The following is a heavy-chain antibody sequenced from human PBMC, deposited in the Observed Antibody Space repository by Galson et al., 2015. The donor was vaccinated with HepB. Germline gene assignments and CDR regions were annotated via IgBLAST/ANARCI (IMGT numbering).Heavy chain of an antibody. CDR1: GFSLSTSGMC. Sequence: PALVKPTQTLTLTCTFSGFSLSTSGMCVSWIRQPPGKVLEWLARIDWDDDKYYSTSLKTRLTISKDTSKNQVVLTMTNMDPVDTATYYCARSYYYDSSGYYCPFDYWGQGTLVTVSS. V-gene: IGHV2-70*11. J-gene: IGHJ4*02. CDR3: ARSYYYDSSGYYCPFDY. CDR2: IDWDDDK. D-gene: IGHD3-22*01.